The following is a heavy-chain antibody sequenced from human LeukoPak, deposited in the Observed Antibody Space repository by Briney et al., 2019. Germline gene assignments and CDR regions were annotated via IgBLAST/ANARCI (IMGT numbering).Heavy chain of an antibody. CDR1: GYTFTDYY. J-gene: IGHJ4*02. V-gene: IGHV1-69-2*01. CDR2: VDTADGET. CDR3: AIGYCSSTSCYAFFDY. Sequence: ASVKISCKVTGYTFTDYYMHWVQQAPGKGLEWMGLVDTADGETIYAEKFQGRVTITADTSTDTAYMELSSLRSEDAAVYYCAIGYCSSTSCYAFFDYWGQGTLVTVSS. D-gene: IGHD2-2*01.